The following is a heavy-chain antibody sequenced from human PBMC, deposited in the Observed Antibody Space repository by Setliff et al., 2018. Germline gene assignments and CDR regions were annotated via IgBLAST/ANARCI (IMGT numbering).Heavy chain of an antibody. V-gene: IGHV4-4*07. CDR3: ASDWLIRNSGSYYWQVDY. CDR2: MHGSGST. CDR1: GGSISTYS. D-gene: IGHD1-26*01. Sequence: SETLSLTCTVSGGSISTYSWSWIRQAAGKGLEWIGRMHGSGSTNYSPSLKSRVTMSGDTSKNQFSLKLSSVAAADTAVYYCASDWLIRNSGSYYWQVDYWGQGTLVTVSS. J-gene: IGHJ4*02.